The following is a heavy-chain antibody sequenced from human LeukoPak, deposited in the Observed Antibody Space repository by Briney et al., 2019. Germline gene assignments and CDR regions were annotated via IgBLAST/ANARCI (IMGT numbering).Heavy chain of an antibody. V-gene: IGHV4-4*02. Sequence: PSETLSLTCAVSGGSISSSNWWSWVRQPPGKGLEWIGEIYHSGSTNYNPSLKSRVTILADASKNQFSLKLTSVTAADTAVYYCARGGLEPQLWLRLFYFEFWGQGVLVTVSS. CDR3: ARGGLEPQLWLRLFYFEF. CDR2: IYHSGST. CDR1: GGSISSSNW. J-gene: IGHJ4*02. D-gene: IGHD5-18*01.